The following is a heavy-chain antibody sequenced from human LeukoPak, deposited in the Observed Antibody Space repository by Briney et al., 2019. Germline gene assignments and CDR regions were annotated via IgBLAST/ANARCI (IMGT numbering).Heavy chain of an antibody. V-gene: IGHV3-23*01. CDR2: ASGSGGNI. CDR1: GFTFSSYT. CDR3: ARDDIPFLALTGYLTFGY. J-gene: IGHJ4*02. Sequence: GGSLRLSCAASGFTFSSYTMSWVRQAPGKGLEWVSGASGSGGNIHYADSVKGRFTISRDNSKNTLYLQMNSLRAEDTAVYYCARDDIPFLALTGYLTFGYWGQGTLVTVSS. D-gene: IGHD3-9*01.